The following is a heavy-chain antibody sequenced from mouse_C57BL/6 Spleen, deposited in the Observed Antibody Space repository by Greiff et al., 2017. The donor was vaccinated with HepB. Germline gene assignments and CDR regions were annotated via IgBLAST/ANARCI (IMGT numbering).Heavy chain of an antibody. CDR1: GYTFTSYW. CDR3: ARGLTTVVAHWYFDV. V-gene: IGHV1-64*01. D-gene: IGHD1-1*01. CDR2: IHPNSGST. Sequence: QVQLKQPGAELVKPGASVKLSCKASGYTFTSYWMHWVKQRPGQGLEWIGMIHPNSGSTNYNEKFKSKATLTVDKSSSTAYMQLSSLTSEDSAVYYCARGLTTVVAHWYFDVWGTGTTVTVSS. J-gene: IGHJ1*03.